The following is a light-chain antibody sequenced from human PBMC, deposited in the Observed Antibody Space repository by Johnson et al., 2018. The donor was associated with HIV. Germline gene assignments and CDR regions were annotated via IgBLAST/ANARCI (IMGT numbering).Light chain of an antibody. J-gene: IGLJ1*01. CDR1: SSNIGNNY. CDR3: GTWDGGLSIYV. Sequence: QSVLTQPPSMSAAPGQKVTISCSGSSSNIGNNYVSWYQQLPGTAPKILIYDNDKRPSGIPDRFSASKSDTSATLGITGLQTGDEANYYCGTWDGGLSIYVFGTGTEVTVL. CDR2: DND. V-gene: IGLV1-51*01.